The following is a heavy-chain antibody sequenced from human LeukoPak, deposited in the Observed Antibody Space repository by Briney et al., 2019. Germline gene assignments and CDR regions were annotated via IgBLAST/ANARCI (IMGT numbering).Heavy chain of an antibody. D-gene: IGHD6-13*01. CDR3: ARVMVAAAGFDY. V-gene: IGHV4-4*07. CDR1: GGSISSYY. J-gene: IGHJ4*02. Sequence: SETLSLTCTVSGGSISSYYWSWIRQPAGKGLEWIGRIYTSGSTNYNPSLKSRVTISVDTSKNQFSLKLSSVTAADTAVCYCARVMVAAAGFDYWGQGTLVTVSS. CDR2: IYTSGST.